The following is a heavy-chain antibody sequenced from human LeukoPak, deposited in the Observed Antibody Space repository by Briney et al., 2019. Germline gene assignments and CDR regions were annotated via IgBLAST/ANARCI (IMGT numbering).Heavy chain of an antibody. Sequence: SETLSLTCAVSSYSISSGSYWGWIQPSPGKGLEWVGSIFHSGNSYYNPSLKSRLTMSVDTSKNQFSLKLTSVTAADTALYYCARVTYVDDMLYQYFDYWGQGILVTVSS. CDR2: IFHSGNS. D-gene: IGHD4-17*01. CDR1: SYSISSGSY. J-gene: IGHJ4*02. V-gene: IGHV4-38-2*01. CDR3: ARVTYVDDMLYQYFDY.